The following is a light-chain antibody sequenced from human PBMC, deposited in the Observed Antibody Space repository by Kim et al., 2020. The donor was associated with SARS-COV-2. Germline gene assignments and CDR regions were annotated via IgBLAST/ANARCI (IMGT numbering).Light chain of an antibody. Sequence: YNYVSWSQQHPGNAPKLMIYGVSKRPSGISNRFSGSKSGNTASLTISGLQAEDEADYYCTSYTSSNDWVFGGGTQLTVL. CDR3: TSYTSSNDWV. CDR2: GVS. V-gene: IGLV2-14*04. CDR1: YNY. J-gene: IGLJ3*02.